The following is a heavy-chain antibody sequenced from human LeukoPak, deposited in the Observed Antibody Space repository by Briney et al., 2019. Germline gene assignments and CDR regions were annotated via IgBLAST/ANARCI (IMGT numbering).Heavy chain of an antibody. Sequence: ASVKVSCKASGGTFSSYAISWVRQAPGQGLEWMGGIIPIFGTANYAQKFQGRVTITTDESTSTAYMELSSLRSEDTAVYYCARSPEGIVVVPAAMGWSGYYTYWGQGTLVTVSS. CDR2: IIPIFGTA. V-gene: IGHV1-69*05. D-gene: IGHD2-2*01. CDR3: ARSPEGIVVVPAAMGWSGYYTY. CDR1: GGTFSSYA. J-gene: IGHJ4*02.